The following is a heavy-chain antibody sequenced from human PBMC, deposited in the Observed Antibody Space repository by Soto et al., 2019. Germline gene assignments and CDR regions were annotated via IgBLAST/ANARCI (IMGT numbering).Heavy chain of an antibody. D-gene: IGHD3-9*01. J-gene: IGHJ4*02. CDR2: IYYSGST. Sequence: SETLSLTCTVSGGSISSYYWSWIRQPPGKGLEWIGYIYYSGSTNYNPSLKSRVTISVDASKNQFSLKLSSVTAADTAVYYCARHSYDILTDFDYRGQRTLVTVSS. V-gene: IGHV4-59*08. CDR3: ARHSYDILTDFDY. CDR1: GGSISSYY.